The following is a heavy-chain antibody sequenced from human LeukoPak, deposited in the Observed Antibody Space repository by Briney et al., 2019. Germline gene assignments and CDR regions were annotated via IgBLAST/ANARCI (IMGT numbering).Heavy chain of an antibody. CDR1: GFTFSSYT. CDR2: ISGSGGST. J-gene: IGHJ6*03. CDR3: AKRAAAGTGGYYYYYMDV. D-gene: IGHD6-13*01. V-gene: IGHV3-23*01. Sequence: GGSLRLSCAASGFTFSSYTMSWVRQAPGKGLEWVSAISGSGGSTYYADSVKGRFTISRDNSKNTLYLQMNSLRAEDTAVYYCAKRAAAGTGGYYYYYMDVWGKGTTVTVSS.